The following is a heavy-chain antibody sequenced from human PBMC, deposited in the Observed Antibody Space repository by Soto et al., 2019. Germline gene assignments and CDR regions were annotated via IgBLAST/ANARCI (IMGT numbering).Heavy chain of an antibody. J-gene: IGHJ4*02. D-gene: IGHD5-12*01. V-gene: IGHV4-4*07. CDR1: GGSINTFY. CDR3: AREGSYSAYNFAHGIQLWSFDF. CDR2: IFSSGST. Sequence: SETLSLTCTVTGGSINTFYWSWVRQPAGKGLEWIGRIFSSGSTSFNPSLESRVAMSVDTSKNHFSLNLSSVTAADMAVYYCAREGSYSAYNFAHGIQLWSFDFWGQGALVTVSS.